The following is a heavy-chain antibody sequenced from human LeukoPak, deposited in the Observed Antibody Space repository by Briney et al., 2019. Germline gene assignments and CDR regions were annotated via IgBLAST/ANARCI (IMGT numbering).Heavy chain of an antibody. CDR3: AKILVIDLWGSALDY. CDR2: ISGSGGST. J-gene: IGHJ4*02. CDR1: GFTFSSYA. V-gene: IGHV3-23*01. D-gene: IGHD3-16*01. Sequence: GGSLRLSCAASGFTFSSYAMSWVRQAPGKGLEWVSAISGSGGSTYYADSVKGRFTISRDNSKNTLYLQMNSLRAEDTAVYYCAKILVIDLWGSALDYWGQGTLVTVSS.